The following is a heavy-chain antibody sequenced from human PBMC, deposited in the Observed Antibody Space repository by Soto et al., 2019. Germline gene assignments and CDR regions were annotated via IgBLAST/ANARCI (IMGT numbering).Heavy chain of an antibody. CDR1: GFNFNNFG. CDR2: IRTSSSYI. D-gene: IGHD2-21*02. Sequence: KPGGSLRLSCAASGFNFNNFGMNWFRQAPGKGLEWVSSIRTSSSYIYYAESVKGRFTISRDNAKKSLYLEMNRLGVEDTAVYYCARDRAPFCGGDCGLVDVWGQGTSVTVSS. J-gene: IGHJ6*02. CDR3: ARDRAPFCGGDCGLVDV. V-gene: IGHV3-21*01.